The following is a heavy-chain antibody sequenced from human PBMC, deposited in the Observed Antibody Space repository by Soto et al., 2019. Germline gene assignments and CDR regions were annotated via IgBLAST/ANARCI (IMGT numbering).Heavy chain of an antibody. D-gene: IGHD6-13*01. V-gene: IGHV4-59*02. J-gene: IGHJ6*02. Sequence: PSETLSLTCTVPVRSVSRYYRSWIRQPPGKGLEWIGYIYYSGSTNYNPSLKSRVTISVDTSKNQFSLKLSSVTAADTAVYYCARVSPAPYSSSWWGGTTYYYYYGMDVWGQGTTVSVSS. CDR3: ARVSPAPYSSSWWGGTTYYYYYGMDV. CDR2: IYYSGST. CDR1: VRSVSRYY.